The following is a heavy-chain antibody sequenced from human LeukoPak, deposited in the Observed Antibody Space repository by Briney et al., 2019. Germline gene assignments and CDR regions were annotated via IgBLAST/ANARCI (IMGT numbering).Heavy chain of an antibody. V-gene: IGHV4-38-2*02. Sequence: SETLSLSCTVSGYSISSGHYWGWIRQPPGKGLEWIGSIYHSGSTYYNPSLKSRVTISVDTSKNQFSLKLSSVTAADTAVYYCARDPASYRTSGGYYFDYWGQGTLVTVSS. CDR3: ARDPASYRTSGGYYFDY. D-gene: IGHD1-26*01. J-gene: IGHJ4*02. CDR1: GYSISSGHY. CDR2: IYHSGST.